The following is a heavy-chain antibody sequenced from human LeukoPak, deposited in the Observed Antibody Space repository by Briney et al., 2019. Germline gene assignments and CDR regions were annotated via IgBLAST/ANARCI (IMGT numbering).Heavy chain of an antibody. Sequence: PGGSLRLSCAASGFTFSNAWMSWVRQAPGKGLEWVGRIKSKTDGGTTDYAAPVKGRFTISRDDSKNTLYLQMSSLKTEDTAVYYAYYYDSSGYDAFDIWGQGTMVTVSS. V-gene: IGHV3-15*01. CDR2: IKSKTDGGTT. CDR1: GFTFSNAW. J-gene: IGHJ3*02. CDR3: YYYDSSGYDAFDI. D-gene: IGHD3-22*01.